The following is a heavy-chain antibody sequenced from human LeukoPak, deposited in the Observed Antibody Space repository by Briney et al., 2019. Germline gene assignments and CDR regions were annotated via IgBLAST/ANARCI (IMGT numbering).Heavy chain of an antibody. J-gene: IGHJ4*02. V-gene: IGHV1-69*05. Sequence: SVKVSCRASGGTFSSYAISWVRQAPGQGLEWMGGIIPIFGTANYAQKFQGRVTITTDESTSTAYMELSSLRSEDTAVYYCASNTGVAGCFDYWGQGTLVAVSS. D-gene: IGHD6-19*01. CDR2: IIPIFGTA. CDR1: GGTFSSYA. CDR3: ASNTGVAGCFDY.